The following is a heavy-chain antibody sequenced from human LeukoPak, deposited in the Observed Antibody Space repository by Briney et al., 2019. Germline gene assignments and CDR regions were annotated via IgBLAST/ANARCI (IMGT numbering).Heavy chain of an antibody. Sequence: SETLSLTCTVSGGSISSYYWSWIRQPPGKELEWIGYIYYSGSTSYNSSLKSRVTISIDTSKNQFSLKLSSVTPADTAVYYCARQVYSSSWSYYFEYWGQGILVTVSS. CDR2: IYYSGST. D-gene: IGHD6-13*01. V-gene: IGHV4-59*01. CDR3: ARQVYSSSWSYYFEY. CDR1: GGSISSYY. J-gene: IGHJ4*02.